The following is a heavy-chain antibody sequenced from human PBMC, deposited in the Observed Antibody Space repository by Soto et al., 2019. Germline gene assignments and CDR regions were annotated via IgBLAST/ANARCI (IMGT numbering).Heavy chain of an antibody. CDR1: GFTFSSYA. Sequence: PGGSLRLSCAASGFTFSSYAMSWVRQAPGKGLEWVSAISGSGGSTYYADSVKGRFTTSRDNSKNTLYLQMNSLRAEDTAVYYCAKFGDFWSGYYTGIGMDVWGQGTTVTVS. CDR2: ISGSGGST. CDR3: AKFGDFWSGYYTGIGMDV. J-gene: IGHJ6*02. V-gene: IGHV3-23*01. D-gene: IGHD3-3*01.